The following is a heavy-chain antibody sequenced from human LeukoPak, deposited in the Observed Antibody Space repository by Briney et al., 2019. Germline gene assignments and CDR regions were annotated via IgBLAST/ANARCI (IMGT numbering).Heavy chain of an antibody. CDR3: ARGGPGYYLDY. Sequence: GGSLRLSCAASGFTFSSHDMHWVRQATGKGLEWVSTIGTACDTYYPGSVKGRFTISRENAKNSLYLQMNILKAGDTAVYYCARGGPGYYLDYWGQGSLVTVSP. CDR1: GFTFSSHD. J-gene: IGHJ4*02. V-gene: IGHV3-13*01. CDR2: IGTACDT.